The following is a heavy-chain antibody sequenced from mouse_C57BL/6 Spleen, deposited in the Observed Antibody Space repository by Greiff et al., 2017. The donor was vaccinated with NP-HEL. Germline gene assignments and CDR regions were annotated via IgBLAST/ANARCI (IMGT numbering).Heavy chain of an antibody. CDR3: ARVYGSRVDWYFDV. CDR1: GYAFSSSW. CDR2: IYPGDGDT. Sequence: QVQLQQSGPELVKPGASVKISCKASGYAFSSSWMNWVKQRPGKGLEWIGRIYPGDGDTNYNGKFKGKATLTADKSSSTAYMQLSSLTSEDSAVYFCARVYGSRVDWYFDVWGTGTTVTVSS. D-gene: IGHD1-1*01. J-gene: IGHJ1*03. V-gene: IGHV1-82*01.